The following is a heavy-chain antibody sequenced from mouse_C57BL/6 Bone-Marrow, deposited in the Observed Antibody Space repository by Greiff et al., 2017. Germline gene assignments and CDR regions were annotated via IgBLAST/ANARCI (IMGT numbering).Heavy chain of an antibody. V-gene: IGHV1-54*01. CDR3: ARGVYYNGEYMDY. CDR1: GYAFTNYL. Sequence: QVHVKQSGAELVRPGTSVKVSCKASGYAFTNYLIEWVKQRPGQGLEWIGVINPGSGGTNYTEKFKGQATLTADKSSSTAYMQLSSLTSEDSAVYFGARGVYYNGEYMDYWGQGTSLTVSS. J-gene: IGHJ4*01. CDR2: INPGSGGT. D-gene: IGHD2-1*01.